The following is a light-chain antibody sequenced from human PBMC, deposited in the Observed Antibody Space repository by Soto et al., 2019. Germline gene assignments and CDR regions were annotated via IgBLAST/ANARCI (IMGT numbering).Light chain of an antibody. V-gene: IGKV3-20*01. Sequence: EIVLTQSPGTLSLSPGERATLSCKASQTISNTFLAWYQRRPGQAPRLLIYGASGRATGIQVRFSGSGSGTDFTITISRLETEDFAVYYSQQFGVSPTLCGGPKVDIK. CDR1: QTISNTF. J-gene: IGKJ4*01. CDR2: GAS. CDR3: QQFGVSPT.